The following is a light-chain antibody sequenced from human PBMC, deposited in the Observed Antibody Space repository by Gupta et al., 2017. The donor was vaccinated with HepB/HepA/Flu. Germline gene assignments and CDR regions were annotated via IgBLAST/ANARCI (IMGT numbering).Light chain of an antibody. CDR2: GVS. J-gene: IGLJ2*01. CDR1: SSDVGGYNY. CDR3: SSYTSSSTLGV. Sequence: SPLTQPASVSGSPGQTFTITCTGTSSDVGGYNYVPCYQQHPGNAPKLMIYGVSNRPSGVSNRFSGSKSGNTSSLTIPGLQAEDEADYYCSSYTSSSTLGVFGGGTKLTVL. V-gene: IGLV2-14*03.